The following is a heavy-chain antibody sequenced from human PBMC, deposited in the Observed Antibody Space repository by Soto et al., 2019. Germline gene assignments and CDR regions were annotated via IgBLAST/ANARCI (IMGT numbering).Heavy chain of an antibody. CDR2: IYPGDSEA. CDR3: ARTVNWFDT. V-gene: IGHV5-51*01. CDR1: GYSFTNYW. Sequence: GESLKISCKGSGYSFTNYWIGWVRQMPGKGLEWMGIIYPGDSEARYSPSFQGQVTISADKSISTAYLQGSSLKASDTAMYYCARTVNWFDTWGQGTLVTVSS. J-gene: IGHJ5*02.